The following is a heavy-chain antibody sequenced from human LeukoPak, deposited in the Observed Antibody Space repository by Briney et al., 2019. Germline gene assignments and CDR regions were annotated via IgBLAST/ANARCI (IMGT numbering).Heavy chain of an antibody. CDR1: GYTFTGYY. Sequence: ASVKVSCKASGYTFTGYYMHWVRQAPGQGLEWMGWINPNSGGTNHAQKFQGRVTMTRDTSISTAYMELSRLRSDDTAVYYCARARGIVVVGGPRDNWFDPWGQGTLVTVSS. V-gene: IGHV1-2*02. CDR3: ARARGIVVVGGPRDNWFDP. J-gene: IGHJ5*02. CDR2: INPNSGGT. D-gene: IGHD2-2*01.